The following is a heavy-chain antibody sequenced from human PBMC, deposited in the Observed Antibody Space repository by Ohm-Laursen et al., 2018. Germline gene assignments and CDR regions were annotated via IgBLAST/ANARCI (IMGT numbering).Heavy chain of an antibody. CDR3: ANTADYGVEDDY. CDR1: GFTFSDYY. V-gene: IGHV3-11*04. CDR2: ISSSGSTI. Sequence: SLRLSCAASGFTFSDYYMSWIRQAPGKGLEWVSYISSSGSTIYYADSVKGRFTISRDNSKNTLYLQMNSLRAEDTAVYFCANTADYGVEDDYWGQGTLVTVSS. J-gene: IGHJ4*02. D-gene: IGHD4-17*01.